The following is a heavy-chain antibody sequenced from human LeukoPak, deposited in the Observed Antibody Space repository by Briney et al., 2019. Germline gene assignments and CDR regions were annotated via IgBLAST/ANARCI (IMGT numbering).Heavy chain of an antibody. CDR1: GFTFSTSD. CDR2: IQYDGSHE. D-gene: IGHD3-3*01. Sequence: PGGSLRLSCAVSGFTFSTSDMHWVRQAPGKGLEWVSFIQYDGSHENYSDSAKGRFTISRDNSKNTLYLQMNSLRAEDTAVYYCARGSSDTTWYYDFWSGYPNFDYWGQGTLVTVSS. V-gene: IGHV3-30*02. CDR3: ARGSSDTTWYYDFWSGYPNFDY. J-gene: IGHJ4*02.